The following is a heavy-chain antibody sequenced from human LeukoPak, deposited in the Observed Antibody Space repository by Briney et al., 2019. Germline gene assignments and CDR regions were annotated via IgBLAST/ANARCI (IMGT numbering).Heavy chain of an antibody. CDR1: GGSISSGGYY. CDR3: ASGVVLRLLEWPLDY. Sequence: SETLSLTCTVSGGSISSGGYYWSWIRQPPGKGLEWIGYIYHSGSTYYNPSLKSRVTISVDRSKNQFSLKLSSVTAADTAVYYCASGVVLRLLEWPLDYWGQGALVTVSS. J-gene: IGHJ4*02. CDR2: IYHSGST. D-gene: IGHD3-3*01. V-gene: IGHV4-30-2*01.